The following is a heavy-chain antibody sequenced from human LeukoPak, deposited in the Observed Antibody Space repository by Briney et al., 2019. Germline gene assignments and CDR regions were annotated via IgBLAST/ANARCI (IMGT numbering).Heavy chain of an antibody. CDR1: GGSISSRSYS. CDR3: ARSRPPRRTTIFGDGAFDI. J-gene: IGHJ3*02. CDR2: IYTTGST. D-gene: IGHD3-3*01. V-gene: IGHV4-61*02. Sequence: SETLSLTCTVSGGSISSRSYSWSWIRQPAGMGLEWIGRIYTTGSTNYNPSLKSRITISVDTSKNQFSLKLSSVTAADTAVYYCARSRPPRRTTIFGDGAFDIWGQGTKVTVSS.